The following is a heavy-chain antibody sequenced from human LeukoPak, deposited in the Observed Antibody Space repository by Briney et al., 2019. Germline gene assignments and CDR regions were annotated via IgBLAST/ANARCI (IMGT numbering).Heavy chain of an antibody. CDR3: AKNKLMVRGVTPYYYYGMDV. J-gene: IGHJ6*02. CDR1: GFTFSSYA. V-gene: IGHV3-23*01. D-gene: IGHD3-10*01. Sequence: PGGSLRLSCAASGFTFSSYAMNWVRQAPGKGLEWVSAISGSGGSTYYADSVKGRFTISRDNSKNTLYLQMNSLRAEDTAVYYSAKNKLMVRGVTPYYYYGMDVWGQGTTVTVSS. CDR2: ISGSGGST.